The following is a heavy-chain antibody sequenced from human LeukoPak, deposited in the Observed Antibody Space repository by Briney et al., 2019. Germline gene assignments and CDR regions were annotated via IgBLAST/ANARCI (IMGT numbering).Heavy chain of an antibody. CDR3: ARPGSRRYFDAFDI. CDR2: INHSGST. J-gene: IGHJ3*02. D-gene: IGHD3-9*01. Sequence: SETLALTCAVYGGSFSVYYWSWIRHPPRKGREWVGEINHSGSTNYNPSLKSRVTISVDTSKNQFSLKLSSVTAADTAVYYCARPGSRRYFDAFDIWGQGTMVTVS. V-gene: IGHV4-34*01. CDR1: GGSFSVYY.